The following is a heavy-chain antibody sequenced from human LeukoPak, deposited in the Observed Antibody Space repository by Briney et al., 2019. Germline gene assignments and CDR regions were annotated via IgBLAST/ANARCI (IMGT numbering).Heavy chain of an antibody. Sequence: GGSLRLSCAASGFTFSSYAMNWVRQAPGKGLEWVSTISGGGDSTYYADSVKGRFTISRDNSKNTLYLQMNSLRAEDTAVYYCARDSGYSCGYWGQGTLVTVSS. J-gene: IGHJ4*02. D-gene: IGHD5-18*01. CDR2: ISGGGDST. CDR3: ARDSGYSCGY. CDR1: GFTFSSYA. V-gene: IGHV3-23*01.